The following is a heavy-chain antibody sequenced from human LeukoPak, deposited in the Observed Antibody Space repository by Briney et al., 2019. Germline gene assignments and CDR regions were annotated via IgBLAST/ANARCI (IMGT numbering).Heavy chain of an antibody. D-gene: IGHD3-10*01. J-gene: IGHJ6*02. V-gene: IGHV3-15*01. CDR1: GFTFSNAW. CDR2: IKSKTDGGTT. Sequence: PGGSLRLSCAVSGFTFSNAWMSWVRQAPGKGLEWVGRIKSKTDGGTTDYAAPVKGRFTISRDDSKNTLYLQMNSLKTEDTAVYYCTAAIYYGSGSYTHLDVWGQGTTVTVSS. CDR3: TAAIYYGSGSYTHLDV.